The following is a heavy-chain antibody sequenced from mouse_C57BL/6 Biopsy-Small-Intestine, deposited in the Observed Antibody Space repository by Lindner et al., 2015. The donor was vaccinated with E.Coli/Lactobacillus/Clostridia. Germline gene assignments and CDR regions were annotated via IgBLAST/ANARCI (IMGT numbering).Heavy chain of an antibody. D-gene: IGHD2-3*01. J-gene: IGHJ2*01. CDR1: GISITTGNYR. CDR3: ARSYDGYFDY. Sequence: VQLQESGPGLVKPSQTVFLTCTATGISITTGNYRWSWIRQFPGNELEWIGYIYYSGTITYNPSLTSRTTITRDTPKNQFFLEMNSLTAEDTATYYCARSYDGYFDYWGQGTTLTVSS. V-gene: IGHV3-5*01. CDR2: IYYSGTI.